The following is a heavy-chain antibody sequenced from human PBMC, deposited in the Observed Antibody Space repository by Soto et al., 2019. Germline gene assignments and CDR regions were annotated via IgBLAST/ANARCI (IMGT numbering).Heavy chain of an antibody. Sequence: QVQLVESGGGVVQPGRSLRLSCAASGFSFSSYAMHWVRQAPGKGPEWVAIISHDGNIKRYADFVEGRFIVFRDNSNNNLLLQMESLKTDDTAVYYCAKALAYGDFWRGLEYWGQGTLVTVAS. V-gene: IGHV3-30*18. J-gene: IGHJ4*02. CDR3: AKALAYGDFWRGLEY. CDR2: ISHDGNIK. CDR1: GFSFSSYA. D-gene: IGHD3-3*01.